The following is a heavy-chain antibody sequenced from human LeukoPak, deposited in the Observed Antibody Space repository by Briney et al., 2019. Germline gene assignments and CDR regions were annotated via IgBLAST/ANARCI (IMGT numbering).Heavy chain of an antibody. J-gene: IGHJ4*02. CDR1: GFTFSWYW. CDR2: IKEDGSIK. CDR3: ARIGYSSSSIDY. D-gene: IGHD6-13*01. V-gene: IGHV3-7*01. Sequence: GVSLRLSCAASGFTFSWYWMSWVRQAPGMGLEWVANIKEDGSIKYYVDSVKGRLTISRDNAKSSLYLQVKSLRAEDTALYYCARIGYSSSSIDYWGQGTLVTVSS.